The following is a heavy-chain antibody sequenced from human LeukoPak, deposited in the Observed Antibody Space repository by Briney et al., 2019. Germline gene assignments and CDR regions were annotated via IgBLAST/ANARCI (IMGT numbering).Heavy chain of an antibody. V-gene: IGHV3-9*01. CDR2: IRWNSGRV. CDR3: AKENWVYNWKYDSSGSGINY. CDR1: GFTFGDYA. J-gene: IGHJ4*02. Sequence: GGSLRLSCAASGFTFGDYAMHWVRQPPGKGLEWVSSIRWNSGRVDFADSVKGRFTISRDNAKNSLYLQMNTLRAEDTAVYYCAKENWVYNWKYDSSGSGINYWGQGTLVTVSS. D-gene: IGHD3-22*01.